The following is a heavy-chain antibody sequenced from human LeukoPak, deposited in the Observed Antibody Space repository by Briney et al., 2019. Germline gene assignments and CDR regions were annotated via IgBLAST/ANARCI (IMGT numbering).Heavy chain of an antibody. J-gene: IGHJ3*02. CDR2: INHSGST. V-gene: IGHV4-34*01. Sequence: SETLSLTCAVYGGSFSGYYWSWIRQPPGKGLEWIGEINHSGSTNYNPSLKSRVTISVDTSKNQFSLKLSSVTAADTAVYYCARADWGLLITFGGVISLQDAFDIWGQGTMVTVSS. D-gene: IGHD3-16*01. CDR3: ARADWGLLITFGGVISLQDAFDI. CDR1: GGSFSGYY.